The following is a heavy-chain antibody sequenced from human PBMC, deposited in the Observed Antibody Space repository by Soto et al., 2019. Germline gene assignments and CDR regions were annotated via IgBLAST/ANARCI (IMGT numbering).Heavy chain of an antibody. D-gene: IGHD5-12*01. CDR2: MSHXXXT. Sequence: QVQLQESGPGLMKPSQTLSLTCTVSGGXXXXXXXXXXXXRQHPGKGLEWIGYMSHXXXTHYNSSLKSRXTIXXXXXXXXXXXXXXXXXXADTAVYYCARGYSRPDWFDSWGPGTLVIVSS. CDR1: GGXXXXXXXX. J-gene: IGHJ5*01. CDR3: ARGYSRPDWFDS. V-gene: IGHV4-31*03.